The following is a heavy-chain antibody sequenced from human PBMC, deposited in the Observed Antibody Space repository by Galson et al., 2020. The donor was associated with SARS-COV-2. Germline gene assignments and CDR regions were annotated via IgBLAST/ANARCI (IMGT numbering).Heavy chain of an antibody. D-gene: IGHD3-9*01. CDR3: AANYDILTGYYTPPLDY. CDR1: GFTFSSYG. J-gene: IGHJ4*02. CDR2: ISYDGSNK. Sequence: GGSLRLSCAASGFTFSSYGMHWVRQAPGKGLEWVAVISYDGSNKYYADSVKGRFTISRDNSKNTLYLQMNSLRAEDTAVYYCAANYDILTGYYTPPLDYWGQGTLVTVSS. V-gene: IGHV3-30*03.